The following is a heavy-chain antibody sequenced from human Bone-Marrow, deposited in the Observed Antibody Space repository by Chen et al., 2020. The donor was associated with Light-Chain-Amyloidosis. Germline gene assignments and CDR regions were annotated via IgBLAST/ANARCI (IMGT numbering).Heavy chain of an antibody. Sequence: EVQVVESGGGLVKPGRSLRLSCTGSGFSLNDYAVSWFRQAPGKGLEWVSFIRSNYYGGTTEYDPSVKGRFTNSRDDSKSIAYLEMTGLKSEDTAVYFCAPGGPIAHGFDSWGQGTVVTVSS. D-gene: IGHD1-26*01. J-gene: IGHJ3*01. CDR2: IRSNYYGGTT. CDR3: APGGPIAHGFDS. CDR1: GFSLNDYA. V-gene: IGHV3-49*05.